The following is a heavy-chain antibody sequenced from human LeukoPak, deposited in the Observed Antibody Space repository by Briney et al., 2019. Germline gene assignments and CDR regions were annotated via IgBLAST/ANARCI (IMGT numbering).Heavy chain of an antibody. Sequence: GGSLRLSCAASGFTSDDYAMHWVRQAPGKGLEWVSLISGDGGSTYYADSVKGRFTISRDNSKNSLYLQMNSLRTEDTALYYCAKVLGYYDSSGYYQEGGFDYWGQGTLVTVSS. CDR2: ISGDGGST. CDR3: AKVLGYYDSSGYYQEGGFDY. J-gene: IGHJ4*02. CDR1: GFTSDDYA. V-gene: IGHV3-43*02. D-gene: IGHD3-22*01.